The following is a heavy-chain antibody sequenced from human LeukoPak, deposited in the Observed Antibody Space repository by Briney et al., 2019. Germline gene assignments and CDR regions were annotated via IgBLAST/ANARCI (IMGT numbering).Heavy chain of an antibody. CDR3: ARLNCSGGSCYSGYFDL. V-gene: IGHV1-2*02. J-gene: IGHJ2*01. CDR1: GYTFTGHY. Sequence: ASVKVSCKASGYTFTGHYIHCVRQAPGQGLEWMGWINPNSGGTNYAQKFQGRVTMTRDTSISTAYMELSRLRSDDTAVYYCARLNCSGGSCYSGYFDLWGRGTLVTVSS. CDR2: INPNSGGT. D-gene: IGHD2-15*01.